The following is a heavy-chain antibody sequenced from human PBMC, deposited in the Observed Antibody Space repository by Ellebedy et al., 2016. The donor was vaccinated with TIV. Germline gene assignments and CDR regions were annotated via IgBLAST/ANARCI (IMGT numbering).Heavy chain of an antibody. Sequence: GGSLRLXXAASGFTFSSYSMNWVRQAPGKGLEWVSYISSSSSTIYYADSVKGRFTISRDNAKNSLYLQMNSLRDEDTAVYYCAKDDPYYDILTGYPSWGQGTLVTVSS. D-gene: IGHD3-9*01. CDR3: AKDDPYYDILTGYPS. CDR2: ISSSSSTI. J-gene: IGHJ4*02. V-gene: IGHV3-48*02. CDR1: GFTFSSYS.